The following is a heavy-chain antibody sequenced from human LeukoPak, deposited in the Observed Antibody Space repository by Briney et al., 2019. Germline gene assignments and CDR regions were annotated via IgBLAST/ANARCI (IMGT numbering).Heavy chain of an antibody. J-gene: IGHJ3*01. CDR3: ARGLIWHFLLDSRRDSFDV. CDR2: ISHSGST. D-gene: IGHD3/OR15-3a*01. V-gene: IGHV4-34*01. CDR1: GGSLTDYH. Sequence: SETLSLTCVVSGGSLTDYHWNWIRQSPGKGLEWIGEISHSGSTTYNPSLKSRLTMSVDTSKNQFSLKLRSVTVADTAVYYCARGLIWHFLLDSRRDSFDVWGQETAITVSS.